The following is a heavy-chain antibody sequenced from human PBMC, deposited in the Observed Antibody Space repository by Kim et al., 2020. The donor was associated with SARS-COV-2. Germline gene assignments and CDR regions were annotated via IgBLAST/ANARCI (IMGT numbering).Heavy chain of an antibody. Sequence: GGSLRLSCAASGFTFGGYYMYWVRQAPGKGLEWVAAISSDGRSEHAALSVQGRFTFSSDNYKNTVSLQRNSLRVEDTDLYYCAKRLAPRGGLDVWRQGTTVTVPS. CDR3: AKRLAPRGGLDV. CDR2: ISSDGRSE. V-gene: IGHV3-30*18. CDR1: GFTFGGYY. D-gene: IGHD6-19*01. J-gene: IGHJ6*02.